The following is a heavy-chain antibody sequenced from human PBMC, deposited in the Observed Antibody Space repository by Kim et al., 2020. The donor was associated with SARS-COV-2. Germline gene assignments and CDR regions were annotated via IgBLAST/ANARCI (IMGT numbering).Heavy chain of an antibody. CDR3: VRQSRFLTGFPDH. D-gene: IGHD3-9*01. CDR2: AYYTGNT. V-gene: IGHV4-39*01. Sequence: SETLSLTCALSGASIVTSDFYWGLIRQSPRKGLEWIGTAYYTGNTFYNPSLKSRVTISVDTSKNQFSLRLDSVTAADTGVYFCVRQSRFLTGFPDHWGQGARFTVSS. CDR1: GASIVTSDFY. J-gene: IGHJ4*02.